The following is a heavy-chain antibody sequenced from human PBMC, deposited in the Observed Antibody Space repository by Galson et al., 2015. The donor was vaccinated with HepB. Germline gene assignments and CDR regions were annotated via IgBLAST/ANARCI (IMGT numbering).Heavy chain of an antibody. CDR2: IYSGGST. CDR3: ARWGYYYGSGSPGMDV. CDR1: GFTVSSNY. Sequence: SLRLSCAASGFTVSSNYMSWVRQAPGKGLEWVSVIYSGGSTYYADSVKGRFTISRDNSKNTLYLQMNSLRAEDTAVYYCARWGYYYGSGSPGMDVWGQGTTVTVSS. J-gene: IGHJ6*02. D-gene: IGHD3-10*01. V-gene: IGHV3-53*01.